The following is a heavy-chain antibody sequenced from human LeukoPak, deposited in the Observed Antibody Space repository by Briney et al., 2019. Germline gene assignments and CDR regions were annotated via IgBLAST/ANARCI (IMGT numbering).Heavy chain of an antibody. Sequence: GGSLRLSCAASGFTFSSYAMSWVRQAPGKGLEWVAVISYDGSDKYFADSVKGRFTISRDNSKNTLYLQMNSLRAEDTAVYYCAKGHTYYDFWSGYYRPYYFDYWGQGTLVAVSS. CDR3: AKGHTYYDFWSGYYRPYYFDY. CDR2: ISYDGSDK. CDR1: GFTFSSYA. D-gene: IGHD3-3*01. V-gene: IGHV3-30*18. J-gene: IGHJ4*02.